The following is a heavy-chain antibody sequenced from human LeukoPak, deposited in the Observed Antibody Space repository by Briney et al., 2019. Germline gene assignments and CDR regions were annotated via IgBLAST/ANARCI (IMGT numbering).Heavy chain of an antibody. V-gene: IGHV3-23*01. CDR3: AKDLYDAFDI. CDR1: GFTFSSYV. Sequence: GGSLRLSCATSGFTFSSYVMSWVRQAPGKGLEWVSSISASDVSTYYADSVKGRFTISRDNSKNTLYLQMNSLRAEDTAVYYCAKDLYDAFDIWGQGTMVTVSS. J-gene: IGHJ3*02. CDR2: ISASDVST.